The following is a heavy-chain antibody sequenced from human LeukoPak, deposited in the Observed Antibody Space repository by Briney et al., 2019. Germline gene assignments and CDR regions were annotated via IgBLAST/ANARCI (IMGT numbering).Heavy chain of an antibody. J-gene: IGHJ4*02. CDR1: GFTFSNYW. V-gene: IGHV3-21*01. CDR2: ISSSSYI. D-gene: IGHD5-12*01. CDR3: ARDGLEIVATIIRDGGFDY. Sequence: GGSLRLSCAASGFTFSNYWMSWVRQAPGKGLEWVSSISSSSYIYYADSVKGRFTISRDNAKNSLYLQMNSLRAEDTAVYYCARDGLEIVATIIRDGGFDYWGQGTLVTVSS.